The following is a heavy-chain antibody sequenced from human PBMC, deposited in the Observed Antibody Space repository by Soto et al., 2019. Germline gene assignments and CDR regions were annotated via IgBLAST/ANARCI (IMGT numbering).Heavy chain of an antibody. Sequence: QVQLQESGPGLVKPSETLSLTCTVSGGSISSYYWSWIRQPPGKGLEWIGYIYYSGSTNYNPSLKSRVTISVDTSKNQVALKLSSVTAADTAVYYCARDQFVEPAWSWFDPWGQGTLVTVSS. D-gene: IGHD3-3*01. CDR1: GGSISSYY. CDR3: ARDQFVEPAWSWFDP. CDR2: IYYSGST. V-gene: IGHV4-59*01. J-gene: IGHJ5*02.